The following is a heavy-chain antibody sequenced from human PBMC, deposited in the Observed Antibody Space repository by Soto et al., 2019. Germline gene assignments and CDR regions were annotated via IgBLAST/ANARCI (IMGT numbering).Heavy chain of an antibody. CDR3: ARGWLRDPWMY. V-gene: IGHV3-21*01. D-gene: IGHD5-12*01. CDR1: GFIFSSYT. J-gene: IGHJ4*02. Sequence: EVQLVESGGGLVKPGGSLRLSCAASGFIFSSYTMNWVRQAPGKGLEWVSSISASSTYIYNADSLKGRFTISRDNAHNSLYLQVNSLRAEDTAVYYCARGWLRDPWMYWGQGTLVTVSS. CDR2: ISASSTYI.